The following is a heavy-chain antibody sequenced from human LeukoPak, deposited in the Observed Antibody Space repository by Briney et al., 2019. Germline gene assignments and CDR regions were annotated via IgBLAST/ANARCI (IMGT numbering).Heavy chain of an antibody. J-gene: IGHJ6*02. V-gene: IGHV1-18*01. CDR3: ARDAPLPCSGGSCYSFPYYYYGMDV. CDR1: GGTFSSYA. Sequence: GASVKVSRKASGGTFSSYAISWVRQAPGQGLEWMGWISAYNGNTNYAQKLQGRVTMTTDTSTSTAYMELRSLRSDDTAVYYCARDAPLPCSGGSCYSFPYYYYGMDVWGQGTTVTVSS. D-gene: IGHD2-15*01. CDR2: ISAYNGNT.